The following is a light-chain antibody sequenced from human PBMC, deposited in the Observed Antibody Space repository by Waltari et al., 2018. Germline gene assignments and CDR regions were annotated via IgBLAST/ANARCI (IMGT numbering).Light chain of an antibody. CDR1: SSNIGNNY. J-gene: IGLJ3*02. Sequence: QSVLTQPPSVSAAPGQKVTISCSGSSSNIGNNYVSWYQQLPGTAPKLLIYDNNKRPAGIPDRFSGSKSGTSATLCVTGRQTGDEADYYCGTWDSSLSAWVFGGGTKLTVL. CDR2: DNN. V-gene: IGLV1-51*01. CDR3: GTWDSSLSAWV.